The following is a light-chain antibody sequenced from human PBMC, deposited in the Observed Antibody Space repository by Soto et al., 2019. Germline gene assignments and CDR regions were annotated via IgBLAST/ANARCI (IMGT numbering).Light chain of an antibody. Sequence: DIQMTQSPSTLSASVGDRVTITCRASQSISSWLAWYQQKPGKAPKLLIYDVSSLEGGVPSRFSGSGSGTEFTLTISSLQPDDFATYYCQQYNSYSRAFGPGTKVDIK. V-gene: IGKV1-5*01. J-gene: IGKJ1*01. CDR3: QQYNSYSRA. CDR2: DVS. CDR1: QSISSW.